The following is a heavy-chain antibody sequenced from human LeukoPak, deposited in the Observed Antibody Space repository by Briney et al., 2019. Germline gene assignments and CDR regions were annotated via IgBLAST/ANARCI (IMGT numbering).Heavy chain of an antibody. V-gene: IGHV3-21*01. CDR1: GFTFSSYS. Sequence: GXXLRLSCAASGFTFSSYSMNWVRQAPGKGLEWVSSISSSSSYIYYADSVKGRFTISRDNAKKSVYLQMNSLRAEDTAVYYCARGYSSSWSIFDYWGQGTLVTVSS. D-gene: IGHD6-13*01. J-gene: IGHJ4*02. CDR3: ARGYSSSWSIFDY. CDR2: ISSSSSYI.